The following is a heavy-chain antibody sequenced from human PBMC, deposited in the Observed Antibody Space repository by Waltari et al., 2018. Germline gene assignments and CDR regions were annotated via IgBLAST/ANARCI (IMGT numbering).Heavy chain of an antibody. V-gene: IGHV4-34*01. J-gene: IGHJ4*02. Sequence: QVQLQQWGAGLLTPSETLSLTCALYGGSFCGSFWRSFRQPPGKGLEWIGEINQSGSTNYNPSLKSRVTISVDTSKNQFSLKLSSVTAADTAVYYCARGGTTVVTPFDYWGQGTLVTVSS. CDR3: ARGGTTVVTPFDY. CDR2: INQSGST. CDR1: GGSFCGSF. D-gene: IGHD4-17*01.